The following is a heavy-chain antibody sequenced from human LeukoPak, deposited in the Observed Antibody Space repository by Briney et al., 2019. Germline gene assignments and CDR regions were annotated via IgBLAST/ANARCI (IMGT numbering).Heavy chain of an antibody. Sequence: PSETLSLTCTVSGYSISSGYYWGWIRQPPGKGLEWIGSIYHSGSTYYNPSLKSRVTISVDTSKNQFSLKLSSVTAADTAVYYCARARGVDTAMSYNWFDPWGQGTLVTVSS. CDR3: ARARGVDTAMSYNWFDP. CDR1: GYSISSGYY. D-gene: IGHD5-18*01. J-gene: IGHJ5*02. V-gene: IGHV4-38-2*02. CDR2: IYHSGST.